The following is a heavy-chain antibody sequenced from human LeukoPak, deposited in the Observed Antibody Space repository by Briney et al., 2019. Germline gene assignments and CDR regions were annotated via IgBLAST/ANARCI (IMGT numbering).Heavy chain of an antibody. CDR1: GFTLSSYW. Sequence: QTGGSLRLSCAASGFTLSSYWMSWVRQAPGKGQEWVANIKEDGSEKYYVDSVKGRFTISRDNAKNSLYLHMNSLTAGDTAMYYCARDWVAGVPFDAFDIWGQGTMVSVSS. V-gene: IGHV3-7*03. J-gene: IGHJ3*02. D-gene: IGHD3-10*01. CDR2: IKEDGSEK. CDR3: ARDWVAGVPFDAFDI.